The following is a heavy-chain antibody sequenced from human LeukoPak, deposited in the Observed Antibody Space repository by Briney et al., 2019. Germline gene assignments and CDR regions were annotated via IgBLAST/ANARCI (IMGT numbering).Heavy chain of an antibody. CDR1: GFTFSSYW. V-gene: IGHV3-7*01. J-gene: IGHJ6*02. D-gene: IGHD6-13*01. Sequence: GGSLRLSCAASGFTFSSYWMTWVRQAPGKGLEWVANINQDGSEKYYVDSVKGRFTISRDNAKNSLYLQMNSLRAEDTAVYYCAGEMQPWAGYYYGMDVWGQGTTVTVSS. CDR3: AGEMQPWAGYYYGMDV. CDR2: INQDGSEK.